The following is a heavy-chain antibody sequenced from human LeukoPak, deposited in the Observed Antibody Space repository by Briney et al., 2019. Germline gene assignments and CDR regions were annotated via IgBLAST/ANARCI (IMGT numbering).Heavy chain of an antibody. D-gene: IGHD3-3*01. V-gene: IGHV4-61*02. CDR2: VYTSGST. J-gene: IGHJ5*02. Sequence: PSETLSLTCSVSGGSINSGNYYWNWIRQPAGKGLEWIGRVYTSGSTNHNPSLKSRITISLDTSNSQFSLNLNSVTAADTAVYYCARDLTIFGVVSFDPWGQGTLVTVSS. CDR1: GGSINSGNYY. CDR3: ARDLTIFGVVSFDP.